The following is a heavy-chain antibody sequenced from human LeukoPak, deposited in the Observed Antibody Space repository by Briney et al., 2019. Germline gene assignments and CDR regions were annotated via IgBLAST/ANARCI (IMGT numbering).Heavy chain of an antibody. J-gene: IGHJ4*02. V-gene: IGHV1-2*02. Sequence: GASVKVSCKASGYTFTGYYMHWVRQAPGQRLEWMGWINPNSGGTNYAQKFQGRVTMTRDTSISTAYMELSRLRSDDTAVYYCARQNPSDYGDELDYWGQGTLVTVSS. CDR3: ARQNPSDYGDELDY. CDR1: GYTFTGYY. CDR2: INPNSGGT. D-gene: IGHD4-17*01.